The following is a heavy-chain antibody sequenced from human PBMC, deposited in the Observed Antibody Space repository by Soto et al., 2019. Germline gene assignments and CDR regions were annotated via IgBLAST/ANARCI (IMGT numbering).Heavy chain of an antibody. V-gene: IGHV3-23*01. CDR2: ISGSGGST. J-gene: IGHJ2*01. Sequence: EVQLLESGGGLVQPGGSLRLSCAASGFTFSSYAMSWVRQAPGKGLEWVSVISGSGGSTYYADSVKGRFTISRDTSNNTLYLQMNSLRAEDTAVYYCAKRNWGGWYFDLWGRGTLVTVSS. CDR1: GFTFSSYA. CDR3: AKRNWGGWYFDL. D-gene: IGHD7-27*01.